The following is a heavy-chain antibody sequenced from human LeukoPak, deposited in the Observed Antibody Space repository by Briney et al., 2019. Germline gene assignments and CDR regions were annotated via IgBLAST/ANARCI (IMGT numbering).Heavy chain of an antibody. Sequence: SETLSLTCAVSGYSISRDYYWGWIRQPPGKGLEWIGSIYHSGSTYYNPSLKSRVTISLDTSKNQFSLKLSSVTAADTAVYYCARQGEMPTIKPFDYWGQGTLVTVSS. CDR1: GYSISRDYY. D-gene: IGHD5-24*01. CDR2: IYHSGST. CDR3: ARQGEMPTIKPFDY. V-gene: IGHV4-38-2*01. J-gene: IGHJ4*02.